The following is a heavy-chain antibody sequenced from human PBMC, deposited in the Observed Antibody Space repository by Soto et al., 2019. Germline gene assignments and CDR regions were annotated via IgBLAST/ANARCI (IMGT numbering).Heavy chain of an antibody. CDR2: IYHSGST. V-gene: IGHV4-4*02. CDR3: ARDTNPEDYYGSVLKRDYYGMDV. Sequence: QVQLQESGPGLVKPSGTLSLTCAVSGGSISSNKWWSWVRQPPGKGLEWIGEIYHSGSTNYNTSLKSGVTISVDKSKNQLSLKPSSVAAADTAVYYWARDTNPEDYYGSVLKRDYYGMDVWGQGPTVTVSS. CDR1: GGSISSNKW. J-gene: IGHJ6*02. D-gene: IGHD3-10*01.